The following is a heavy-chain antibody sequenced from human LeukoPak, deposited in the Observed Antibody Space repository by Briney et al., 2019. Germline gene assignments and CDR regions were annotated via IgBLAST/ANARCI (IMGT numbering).Heavy chain of an antibody. Sequence: GGSLRLSCAASGFTFSSYEMNWVRQAPGEGLEWVSYISSSGSTIYYADSVKGRFTISRDNAKNSLYLQMNSLRAEDTAVYYCARARAEGVNSGSYYRYYFDYWGQGTLVTVSS. CDR1: GFTFSSYE. V-gene: IGHV3-48*03. CDR2: ISSSGSTI. D-gene: IGHD1-26*01. CDR3: ARARAEGVNSGSYYRYYFDY. J-gene: IGHJ4*02.